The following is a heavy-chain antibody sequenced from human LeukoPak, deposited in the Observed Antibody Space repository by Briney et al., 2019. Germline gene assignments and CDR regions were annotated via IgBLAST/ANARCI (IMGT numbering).Heavy chain of an antibody. CDR1: GYSISSGYY. D-gene: IGHD4-17*01. CDR3: ARGLIRYGIGY. Sequence: SETLSLTCTVSGYSISSGYYWGWIRQPPGKGLEWIGSIYHSGSTYYNPSLKSRVTISVDTSKNQFSLKLSSVTAADTAVYYCARGLIRYGIGYWGQGTLVTVSS. CDR2: IYHSGST. V-gene: IGHV4-38-2*02. J-gene: IGHJ4*02.